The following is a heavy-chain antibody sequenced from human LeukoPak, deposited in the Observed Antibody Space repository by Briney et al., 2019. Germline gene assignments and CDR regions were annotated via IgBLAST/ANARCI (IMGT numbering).Heavy chain of an antibody. D-gene: IGHD2-2*01. J-gene: IGHJ3*02. CDR1: GFTFSSYA. Sequence: GGSLRLSCAASGFTFSSYAMSSVRQAPGKGLEWVSVIRGSVVSTYYADSVKGRVSLSRDNSKNTLFLQMNSLRAEDTAVYYCAKGSVPVVAMNAFEIWGQGTMVTVSS. V-gene: IGHV3-23*01. CDR2: IRGSVVST. CDR3: AKGSVPVVAMNAFEI.